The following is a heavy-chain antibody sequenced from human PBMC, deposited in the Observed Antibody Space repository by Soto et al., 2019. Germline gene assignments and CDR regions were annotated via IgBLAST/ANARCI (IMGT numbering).Heavy chain of an antibody. J-gene: IGHJ6*02. D-gene: IGHD2-2*01. Sequence: GASVKVSCKASGYTFTSYDINWVRQATGQGLEWMGWMNPNSGNTGYAQKFQGRVTMTSNTSISTAYMELTSLRSEDTAVYYCARVMGVLPAAKWGYSYYVIDVWGQGTTVTVSS. V-gene: IGHV1-8*01. CDR3: ARVMGVLPAAKWGYSYYVIDV. CDR2: MNPNSGNT. CDR1: GYTFTSYD.